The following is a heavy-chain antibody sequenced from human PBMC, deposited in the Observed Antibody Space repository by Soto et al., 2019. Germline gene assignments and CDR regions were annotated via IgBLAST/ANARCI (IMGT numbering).Heavy chain of an antibody. CDR3: VDAATLRY. Sequence: QVQLQESGPGLVKPSETLSLTCTVSGDSITSYYWSWIRQPPGKGLEFIGYVYYSGSTTYNPSLKRRVTISVDTSKSQVSLKLTSMTAADTAVYYCVDAATLRYWGQGTLVTVSS. V-gene: IGHV4-59*08. CDR2: VYYSGST. D-gene: IGHD2-15*01. CDR1: GDSITSYY. J-gene: IGHJ4*02.